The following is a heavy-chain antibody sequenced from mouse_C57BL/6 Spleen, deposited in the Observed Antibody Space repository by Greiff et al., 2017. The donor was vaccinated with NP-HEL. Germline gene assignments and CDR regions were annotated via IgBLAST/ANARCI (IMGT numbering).Heavy chain of an antibody. V-gene: IGHV2-2*01. J-gene: IGHJ3*01. CDR2: IWSGGST. CDR3: ARMGDYDGFAY. D-gene: IGHD2-4*01. CDR1: GFSLTSYG. Sequence: VQLQQSGPGLVQPSQSLSITCTVSGFSLTSYGVHWVRQSPGKGLEWLGVIWSGGSTDYNAAFISRLSISKDNSKSQVFFKMNSLQADDTAIYYCARMGDYDGFAYWGQGTLVTVSA.